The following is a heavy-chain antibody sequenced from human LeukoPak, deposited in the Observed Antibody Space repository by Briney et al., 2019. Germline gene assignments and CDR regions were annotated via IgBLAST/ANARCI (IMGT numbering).Heavy chain of an antibody. J-gene: IGHJ2*01. CDR2: IYYSGST. D-gene: IGHD4-17*01. CDR3: ARSKGRDDYDDYVDWYFDL. CDR1: GGSISSRSYY. Sequence: SETLSLTCSVSGGSISSRSYYWAWIRQPPGKGLEWIGYIYYSGSTNYNPSLKSRVTISVDTSKNQFSLKLSSVTAADTAVYYCARSKGRDDYDDYVDWYFDLWGRGTLVTVSS. V-gene: IGHV4-61*05.